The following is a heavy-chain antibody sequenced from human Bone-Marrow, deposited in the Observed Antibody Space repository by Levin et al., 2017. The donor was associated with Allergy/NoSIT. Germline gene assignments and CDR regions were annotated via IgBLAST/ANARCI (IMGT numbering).Heavy chain of an antibody. CDR3: VRVYYYDGSGYSYEDS. CDR1: GYTFTGYH. V-gene: IGHV1-2*02. J-gene: IGHJ4*02. Sequence: GESLKISCKASGYTFTGYHIHWVRQAPGQGLEWMGWFNPNSGGADYAQNFQGRVTMTRDTSFSTAYMELSSLRSDDTAVYFCVRVYYYDGSGYSYEDSWGQGTLVTVSS. CDR2: FNPNSGGA. D-gene: IGHD3-22*01.